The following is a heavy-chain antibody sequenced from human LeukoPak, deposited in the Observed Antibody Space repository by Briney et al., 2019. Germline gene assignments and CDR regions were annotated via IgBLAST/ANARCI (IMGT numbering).Heavy chain of an antibody. J-gene: IGHJ4*02. CDR3: ARQASGYLNAPFDY. D-gene: IGHD3-3*01. Sequence: SETLSLTCTVFGGSISSYYWSWIRQPPGKGLEWIGYIYTSGSTNYNPSLKSRVTISVDTSKNQYSLKLSSVTAADTAVYYCARQASGYLNAPFDYWGQGTLVTVSS. CDR1: GGSISSYY. V-gene: IGHV4-4*09. CDR2: IYTSGST.